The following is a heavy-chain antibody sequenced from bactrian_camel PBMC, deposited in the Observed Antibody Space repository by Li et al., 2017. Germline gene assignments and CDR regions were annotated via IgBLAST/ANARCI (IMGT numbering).Heavy chain of an antibody. V-gene: IGHV3S53*01. J-gene: IGHJ6*01. Sequence: QVQLVESGGGSVQTGGSLRLSCLVSGFLFSDSDYLVAWFRQAPGKEREGVAVLDSDGITKYSDSVKGRFIISKHNAKNTLFLQMNSLKPEDTAMYYCAVEGSGAYCSLRALPLGYWDQGTQVTVS. CDR3: AVEGSGAYCSLRALPLGY. CDR1: GFLFSDSD. D-gene: IGHD3*01. CDR2: LDSDGIT.